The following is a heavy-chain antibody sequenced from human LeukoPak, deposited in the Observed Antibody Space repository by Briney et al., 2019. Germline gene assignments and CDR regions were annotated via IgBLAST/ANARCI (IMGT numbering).Heavy chain of an antibody. CDR2: ISSSSSYI. CDR1: GFTYSNYG. CDR3: AKESSGTMIVVVTLYYFDY. D-gene: IGHD3-22*01. Sequence: GGSLRLSCAASGFTYSNYGMHWVRHAPGKGLEWVSSISSSSSYIYYADSVKGRFTISRDNSKNTLYLQMNSLRAEDTAVYYCAKESSGTMIVVVTLYYFDYWGQGTLVTVSS. V-gene: IGHV3-21*04. J-gene: IGHJ4*02.